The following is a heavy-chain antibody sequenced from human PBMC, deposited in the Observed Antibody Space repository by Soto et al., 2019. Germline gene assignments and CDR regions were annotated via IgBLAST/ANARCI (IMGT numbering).Heavy chain of an antibody. D-gene: IGHD1-20*01. CDR3: ARLTLPPFYYYGMDV. J-gene: IGHJ6*01. CDR1: GDSSNTYC. V-gene: IGHV5-51*01. Sequence: GGSLQISCQGSGDSSNTYCFGWVRQMPGKSLEWMGIIYPGDSDTRYSPSFQGQVTISADKSISTAYLQWSSLKASDTAMYYCARLTLPPFYYYGMDVWDQGT. CDR2: IYPGDSDT.